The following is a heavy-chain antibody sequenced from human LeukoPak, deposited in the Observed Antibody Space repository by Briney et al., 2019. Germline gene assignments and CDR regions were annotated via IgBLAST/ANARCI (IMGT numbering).Heavy chain of an antibody. D-gene: IGHD3-22*01. V-gene: IGHV3-23*01. CDR1: GFTFNIYA. Sequence: TGGSLRLSCAASGFTFNIYAMSWVRPAPGKGLQWVASMCGSAGCTYYADSVKGRFTISRDNSKNTLYLQMNSLRAEDTAIYYCARDRPNYHESNGHYYNRDGDHWGQGTLVTVSS. CDR2: MCGSAGCT. CDR3: ARDRPNYHESNGHYYNRDGDH. J-gene: IGHJ5*02.